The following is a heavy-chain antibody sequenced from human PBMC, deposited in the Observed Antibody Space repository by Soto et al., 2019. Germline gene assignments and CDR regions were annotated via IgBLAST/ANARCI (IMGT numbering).Heavy chain of an antibody. D-gene: IGHD6-13*01. CDR1: GDSVSSNSAA. CDR2: TYYRSKWYN. J-gene: IGHJ5*02. V-gene: IGHV6-1*01. CDR3: AREGESMAAAGTIIPNGFDP. Sequence: PSQTLSLTCAISGDSVSSNSAAWNWIRQSPSRGLEWLGRTYYRSKWYNDYAVSVKSRITINPDTSKNQFFLQLNSVTTEETAVYYCAREGESMAAAGTIIPNGFDPWGQGTLVTVTS.